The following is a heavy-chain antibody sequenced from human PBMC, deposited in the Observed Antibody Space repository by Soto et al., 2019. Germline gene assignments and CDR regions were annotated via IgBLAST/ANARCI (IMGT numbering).Heavy chain of an antibody. CDR2: MNPNSGNT. J-gene: IGHJ4*02. CDR3: ARENLRSHYYDFWSGYSTPEYFDY. Sequence: GASVKVSCKASGYTFTSYDINWVRQATGQGLEWMGWMNPNSGNTGYAQKFQGRVTMTRNTSISTAYMELSSLRSEDTAVYYCARENLRSHYYDFWSGYSTPEYFDYWGQGTLVTVSS. D-gene: IGHD3-3*01. V-gene: IGHV1-8*01. CDR1: GYTFTSYD.